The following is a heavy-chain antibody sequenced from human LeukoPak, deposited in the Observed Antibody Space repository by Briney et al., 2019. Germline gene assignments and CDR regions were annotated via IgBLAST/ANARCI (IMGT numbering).Heavy chain of an antibody. V-gene: IGHV1-69*01. CDR3: ASRTYYSDSSGYYYAPFDF. J-gene: IGHJ4*02. Sequence: SVKVSCKASGGTFSRYAISWVRPAPGQGLEWMGGIIPFFGTPNYAQQSQGRVTITADESTSTAYMELSSLRSDDTAVYYCASRTYYSDSSGYYYAPFDFWGQGTLVTVSS. CDR2: IIPFFGTP. CDR1: GGTFSRYA. D-gene: IGHD3-22*01.